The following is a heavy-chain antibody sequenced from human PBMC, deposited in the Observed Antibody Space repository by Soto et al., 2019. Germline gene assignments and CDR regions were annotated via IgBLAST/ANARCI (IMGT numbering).Heavy chain of an antibody. J-gene: IGHJ5*02. CDR1: GGSIDSGDYY. CDR3: ARGVLEPPHHFDP. V-gene: IGHV4-61*08. CDR2: VYYSGTT. Sequence: PSETLSLTCTVSGGSIDSGDYYWSWIRQPPGKGLEWIGYVYYSGTTNYNPFLKSRVTLSLDKSNNQFSLKMNSLTAADTTVYYCARGVLEPPHHFDPWGQGTLVTVSS.